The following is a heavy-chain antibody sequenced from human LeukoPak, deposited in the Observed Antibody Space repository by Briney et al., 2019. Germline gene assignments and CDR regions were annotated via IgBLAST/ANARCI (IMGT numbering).Heavy chain of an antibody. D-gene: IGHD6-13*01. CDR1: GFTFSSYA. CDR2: ISYDESNK. J-gene: IGHJ4*02. CDR3: AKGGGTGYSSSWFSN. Sequence: GGSLRLSCAASGFTFSSYAIHWVRQAPGKGLEWMAVISYDESNKFYEDSVKGRFTISRDNSKNTLYLQMNSLRAEDTAVYYCAKGGGTGYSSSWFSNWGQGTLVTVSS. V-gene: IGHV3-30*04.